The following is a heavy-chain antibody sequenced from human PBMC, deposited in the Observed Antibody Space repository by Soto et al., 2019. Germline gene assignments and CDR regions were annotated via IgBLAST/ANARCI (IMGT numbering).Heavy chain of an antibody. J-gene: IGHJ4*02. CDR2: IYYSGST. CDR3: ARHATGIAALYYFDY. D-gene: IGHD6-13*01. V-gene: IGHV4-59*08. CDR1: GGSISSYY. Sequence: SETLSLTCTVSGGSISSYYWSWIRQPPGKGLEWIGYIYYSGSTNYNPSLKSRVTISVDTSKNQFSLKLSSVTAADTAVYYCARHATGIAALYYFDYWGQGTLVTVSS.